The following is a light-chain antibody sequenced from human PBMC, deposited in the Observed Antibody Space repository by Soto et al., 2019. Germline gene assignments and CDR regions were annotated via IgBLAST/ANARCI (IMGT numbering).Light chain of an antibody. CDR2: DAS. CDR3: QQRSNWPPEVT. V-gene: IGKV3-11*01. CDR1: QSVRSS. Sequence: EIVLTQSPDTLSLSPGERATLSCRASQSVRSSLAWYQQKPGQAPRLLNYDASNRATGIPARSSGSGSGTDFTLTISSLEPEDFADYYCQQRSNWPPEVTFGPGTKVDIK. J-gene: IGKJ3*01.